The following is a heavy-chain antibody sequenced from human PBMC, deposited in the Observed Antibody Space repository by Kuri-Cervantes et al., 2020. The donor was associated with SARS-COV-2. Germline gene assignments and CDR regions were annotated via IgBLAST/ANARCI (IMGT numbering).Heavy chain of an antibody. CDR2: VRGKANNYAT. CDR1: VFLSSASA. CDR3: TTLIDY. Sequence: GEYLKTYCEVSVFLSSASAIHWVRQASGKGLEWVGRVRGKANNYATAYAASVKGRFTISRDDSKNMAYLQMNSLKTEDTAVYYCTTLIDYWGQGTLVTVSS. V-gene: IGHV3-73*01. J-gene: IGHJ4*02.